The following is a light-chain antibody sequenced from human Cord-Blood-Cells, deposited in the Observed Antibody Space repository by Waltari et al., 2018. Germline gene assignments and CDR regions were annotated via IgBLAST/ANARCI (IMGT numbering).Light chain of an antibody. CDR1: SGHSSYA. CDR3: QTWGTGMV. CDR2: LNSDGSH. Sequence: LVLTQLPSASASLGASVKLTCTLSSGHSSYAIAWHQQQPEKGPRYLMKLNSDGSHSKGDGIPDRFSGSSSGAERYLTISSLQSEDEADYYCQTWGTGMVFGGGTKLTVL. V-gene: IGLV4-69*01. J-gene: IGLJ3*02.